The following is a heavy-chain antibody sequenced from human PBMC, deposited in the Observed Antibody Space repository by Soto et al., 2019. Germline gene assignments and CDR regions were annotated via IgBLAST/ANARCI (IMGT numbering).Heavy chain of an antibody. V-gene: IGHV3-23*05. D-gene: IGHD4-17*01. CDR1: GFTVSTYT. J-gene: IGHJ6*02. Sequence: GGSLRLSCSASGFTVSTYTMGWVRLAPGKGLEWVSTIFSGGVTTKYADSVTGRFSISRDNSKNILYLQMNSLGVDDTAVYYCARSEYDYGDYEAGQWNHYGMDVWGQGTTVTVSS. CDR3: ARSEYDYGDYEAGQWNHYGMDV. CDR2: IFSGGVTT.